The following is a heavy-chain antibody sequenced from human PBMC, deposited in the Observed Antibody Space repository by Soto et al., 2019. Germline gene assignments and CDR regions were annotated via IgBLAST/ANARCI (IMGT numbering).Heavy chain of an antibody. V-gene: IGHV1-3*01. D-gene: IGHD3-10*01. J-gene: IGHJ4*01. Sequence: ASVKVSCKASGYTFTSYAMHWVRQAPGQRLEWMGWINAGNGNTKYSQKFQGRVTITRDNSKNTLYLQMDSLRVDDTAVYYCARSSGDYIQSRELDYWGRGTLVTVSS. CDR2: INAGNGNT. CDR3: ARSSGDYIQSRELDY. CDR1: GYTFTSYA.